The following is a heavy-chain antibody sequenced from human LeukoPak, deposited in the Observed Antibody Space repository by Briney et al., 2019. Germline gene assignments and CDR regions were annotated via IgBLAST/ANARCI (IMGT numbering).Heavy chain of an antibody. J-gene: IGHJ6*03. V-gene: IGHV3-23*01. CDR1: GFTFSDSW. CDR3: VKDLVYGGNAVMDA. D-gene: IGHD4-23*01. Sequence: GGSLRLSCAASGFTFSDSWMTWVRQAPGKGLEWVSTIVGTGDVTYYADSVKGRFTISRDNSRNTVYLQVSSLGAEDSAVYYCVKDLVYGGNAVMDAWGKGTTVTVSS. CDR2: IVGTGDVT.